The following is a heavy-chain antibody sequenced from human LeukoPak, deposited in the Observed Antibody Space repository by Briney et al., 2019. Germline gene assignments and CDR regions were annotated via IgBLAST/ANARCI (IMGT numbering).Heavy chain of an antibody. D-gene: IGHD2-2*01. Sequence: GGSLRLSCAASGFTFSSYGMSWVRQAPGKGLEWVSAISGSGGSTYYADSVKGRFTISRDNSKNTLYLQMNSLRAEDTAVYYCATNLSSTSDYFDYWGQGTLVTVSS. V-gene: IGHV3-23*01. CDR1: GFTFSSYG. CDR3: ATNLSSTSDYFDY. J-gene: IGHJ4*02. CDR2: ISGSGGST.